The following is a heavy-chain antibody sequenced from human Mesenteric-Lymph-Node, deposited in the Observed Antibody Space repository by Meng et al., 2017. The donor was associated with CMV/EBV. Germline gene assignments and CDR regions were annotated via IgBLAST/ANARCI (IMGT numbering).Heavy chain of an antibody. J-gene: IGHJ6*02. CDR2: INPSGGSA. CDR1: GYTFSNYY. V-gene: IGHV1-46*04. CDR3: ARGAAEGMDV. Sequence: ASVKVSCKASGYTFSNYYMHWVRQAPGQGFEWMGRINPSGGSATYAQKLQGRITMTRDTSTSTVYMELSSLRSGDTAVYYCARGAAEGMDVWGQGTTVTVSS.